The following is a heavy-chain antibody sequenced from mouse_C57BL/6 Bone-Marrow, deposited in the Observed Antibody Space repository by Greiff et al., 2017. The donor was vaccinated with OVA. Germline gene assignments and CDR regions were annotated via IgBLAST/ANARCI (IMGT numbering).Heavy chain of an antibody. CDR1: GYTFTSYW. CDR2: IDPSDSYT. J-gene: IGHJ4*01. V-gene: IGHV1-50*01. Sequence: QVQLQQPGAELVKPGASVKLSCKASGYTFTSYWMQWVKQRPGQGLEWIGEIDPSDSYTNYNQKFNGKATMTVDTSSSTAYMQLSSLTSEDSAVYYCARRNYYGSSLYAMDYWGQGTSVTVSS. D-gene: IGHD1-1*01. CDR3: ARRNYYGSSLYAMDY.